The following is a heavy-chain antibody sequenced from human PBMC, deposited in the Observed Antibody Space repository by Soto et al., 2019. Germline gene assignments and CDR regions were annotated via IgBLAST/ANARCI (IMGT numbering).Heavy chain of an antibody. CDR1: GFTFSSYE. D-gene: IGHD3-16*02. V-gene: IGHV3-48*03. Sequence: PXGSLGLSCAVSGFTFSSYEMNGVRQAPGKGLEWVSYIGTSGKTIYYADSVRGRFTISRDNAKNSLYLQMNSLRAEDTAVYFCARDPVIYSGKFDYGLDVWGRGTTVTVSS. J-gene: IGHJ6*02. CDR3: ARDPVIYSGKFDYGLDV. CDR2: IGTSGKTI.